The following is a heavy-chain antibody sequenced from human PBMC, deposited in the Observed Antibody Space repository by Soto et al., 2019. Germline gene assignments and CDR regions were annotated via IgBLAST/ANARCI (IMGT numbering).Heavy chain of an antibody. Sequence: GGSLRLSCAASGFSVSNYNMNWVRQAPGKGLEWVSHISGSSIYIHYADSVRGRFTISRDNAKNSVYLQMDSLRVEDTAVYYCAREGALKPFSSWGQGALVTVSS. V-gene: IGHV3-21*01. CDR1: GFSVSNYN. CDR2: ISGSSIYI. J-gene: IGHJ5*02. CDR3: AREGALKPFSS.